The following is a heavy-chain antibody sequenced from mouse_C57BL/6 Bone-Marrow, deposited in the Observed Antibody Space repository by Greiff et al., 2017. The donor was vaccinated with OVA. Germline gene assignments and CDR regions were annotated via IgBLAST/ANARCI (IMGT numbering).Heavy chain of an antibody. CDR2: INPYNGGT. CDR3: ASPLYYGSSYWYFDV. J-gene: IGHJ1*03. Sequence: VQLQQSGPVLVKPGASVKMSCKASGYTFTDYYMNWVKQSHGKSLEWIGVINPYNGGTSYNQKFKGKATLTVDKSSSTAYLELHSLTSEDTAVYYGASPLYYGSSYWYFDVWGTGTTVTVSS. V-gene: IGHV1-19*01. CDR1: GYTFTDYY. D-gene: IGHD1-1*01.